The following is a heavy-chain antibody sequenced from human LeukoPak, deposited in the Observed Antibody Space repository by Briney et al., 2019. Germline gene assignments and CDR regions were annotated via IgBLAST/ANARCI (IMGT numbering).Heavy chain of an antibody. D-gene: IGHD3-10*01. V-gene: IGHV1-69*05. CDR1: GGTFSSQT. Sequence: GASVKVSCKASGGTFSSQTINWVRQAPGGGLEWMGRIIPVFGVADYAQIFQGRVTITTDEPTSTGYMELSSLTFDDTAVYYCARGHYGSGFWGQGTLVIVSS. CDR3: ARGHYGSGF. J-gene: IGHJ4*02. CDR2: IIPVFGVA.